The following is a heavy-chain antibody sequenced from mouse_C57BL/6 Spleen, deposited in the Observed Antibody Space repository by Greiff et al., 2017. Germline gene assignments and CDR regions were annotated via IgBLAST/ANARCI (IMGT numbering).Heavy chain of an antibody. CDR3: ASGGSYSMDY. Sequence: QVQLQQPGAELVKPGASVKLSCKASGYTFTSYWMHWVKQRPGQGLEWIGMIHPNSGSINYNEKFKSKATLTVDKSSSTAYMQLSSLTSEDSAVYYCASGGSYSMDYWGQGTSVTVSS. CDR1: GYTFTSYW. V-gene: IGHV1-64*01. CDR2: IHPNSGSI. J-gene: IGHJ4*01.